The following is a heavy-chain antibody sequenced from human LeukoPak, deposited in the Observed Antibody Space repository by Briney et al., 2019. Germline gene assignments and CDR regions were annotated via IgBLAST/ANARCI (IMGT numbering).Heavy chain of an antibody. CDR3: AREAVTRNYFDY. Sequence: GGSLRLSCAASGFTVSSNYMNWVRQAPGKGLEWVSVIYSGGSTYYADSVKGRFTISRDNSKNTLYLQMNSLRAEDTAVYYCAREAVTRNYFDYWGQGTLVTVPS. J-gene: IGHJ4*02. V-gene: IGHV3-53*01. D-gene: IGHD4-17*01. CDR2: IYSGGST. CDR1: GFTVSSNY.